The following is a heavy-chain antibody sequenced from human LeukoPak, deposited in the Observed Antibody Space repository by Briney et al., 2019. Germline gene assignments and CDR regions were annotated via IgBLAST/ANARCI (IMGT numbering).Heavy chain of an antibody. CDR1: GFTFSSYA. CDR3: ARDLTPTSLPGMDV. Sequence: GGSLRLSCAASGFTFSSYAMHWVGQAPGKGLEWVAVISYDGSNKYYADSVKGRFTISRDNYKNTLYLQMNSLSAEDTAVYYCARDLTPTSLPGMDVWGQGTTVTVSS. CDR2: ISYDGSNK. J-gene: IGHJ6*02. D-gene: IGHD1-14*01. V-gene: IGHV3-30-3*01.